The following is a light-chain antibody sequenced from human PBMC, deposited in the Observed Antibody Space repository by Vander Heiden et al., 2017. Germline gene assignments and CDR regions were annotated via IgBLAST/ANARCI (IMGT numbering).Light chain of an antibody. Sequence: SALTQPASVPGSPGPSRTISCQGTSRNVGGNNYVSWYQQHPGKAPKLMIYDVSNRPSGVSNRFSGSKSGNTASLTISGLQAEDEADYYCSSYTSSSTLVFGTGTKVTVL. CDR3: SSYTSSSTLV. CDR1: SRNVGGNNY. V-gene: IGLV2-14*03. CDR2: DVS. J-gene: IGLJ1*01.